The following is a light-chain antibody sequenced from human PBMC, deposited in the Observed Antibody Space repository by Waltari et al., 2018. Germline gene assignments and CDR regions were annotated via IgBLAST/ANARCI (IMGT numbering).Light chain of an antibody. V-gene: IGKV2-28*01. CDR1: ESLLHTNGYYY. CDR3: MQGLQIPFT. Sequence: EIVMTQPPISPPVTPGEPANIPCRSIESLLHTNGYYYLDWYLQRPGQSPLLLIYFGSNRASGVADRFSGSASGTDFTLQVSRVEAEDVGVYFCMQGLQIPFTFGQGTRLQI. J-gene: IGKJ2*01. CDR2: FGS.